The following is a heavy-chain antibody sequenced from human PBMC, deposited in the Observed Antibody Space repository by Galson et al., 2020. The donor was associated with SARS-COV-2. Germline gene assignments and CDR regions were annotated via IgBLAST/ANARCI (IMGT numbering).Heavy chain of an antibody. CDR3: ARGEGAAAMPAFFDP. CDR1: GGSISGYY. Sequence: ASETLSLTCTVSGGSISGYYWSWIRQSPGKGLEWIGHIHFSGVTKYNPSLKSRLTISVDKSKNQFSLTLTSVTAADTAVYYCARGEGAAAMPAFFDPWGQGTLVTVSS. D-gene: IGHD2-2*01. J-gene: IGHJ5*02. CDR2: IHFSGVT. V-gene: IGHV4-59*12.